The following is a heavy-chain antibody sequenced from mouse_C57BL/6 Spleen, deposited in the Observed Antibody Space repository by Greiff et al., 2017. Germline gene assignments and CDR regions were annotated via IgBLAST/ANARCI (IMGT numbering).Heavy chain of an antibody. Sequence: EVKLMESEGGLVQPGSSMKLSCTASGFTFSDYYMAWVRQVPEKGLEWVANINYDGSSTYYLDSLKSRFIISRDNAKNILYLQMSSLKSEDTATYYCARDRGLYYGNFYAMDYWGQGTSVTVSS. D-gene: IGHD2-1*01. CDR2: INYDGSST. J-gene: IGHJ4*01. CDR1: GFTFSDYY. CDR3: ARDRGLYYGNFYAMDY. V-gene: IGHV5-16*01.